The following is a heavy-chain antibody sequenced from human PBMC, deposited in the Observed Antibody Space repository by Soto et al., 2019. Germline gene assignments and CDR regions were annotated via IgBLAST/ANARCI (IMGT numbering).Heavy chain of an antibody. V-gene: IGHV3-33*06. J-gene: IGHJ4*02. CDR3: AKDFSYFNSRRLGIFDY. Sequence: QVQLVECGGSVVQPGKSLRLSCAASEFIFSNYGMHWVCQAPVKGLEWVAVIRYDGSIEYYADSVKGRFTISRDNSKNPLSLQMNKLRAHDTAVYYCAKDFSYFNSRRLGIFDYWGQGTLVPVSS. CDR1: EFIFSNYG. CDR2: IRYDGSIE. D-gene: IGHD7-27*01.